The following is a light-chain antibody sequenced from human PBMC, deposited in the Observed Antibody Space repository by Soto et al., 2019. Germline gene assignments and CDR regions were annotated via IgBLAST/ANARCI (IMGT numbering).Light chain of an antibody. CDR1: SSDVGGYNY. V-gene: IGLV2-14*01. CDR3: SSYTSSSTLEV. CDR2: DVS. J-gene: IGLJ2*01. Sequence: QSALTQPASVSGSPGQSITISCTGTSSDVGGYNYVSWYQQHPGKAPKLMIYDVSNRPSGVSNRFSGSKSGNTASLTISGLQAEDEADYYCSSYTSSSTLEVFGGGTQL.